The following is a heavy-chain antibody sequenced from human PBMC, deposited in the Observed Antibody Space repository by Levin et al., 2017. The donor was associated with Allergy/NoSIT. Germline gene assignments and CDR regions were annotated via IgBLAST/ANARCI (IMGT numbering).Heavy chain of an antibody. CDR1: GFSLSNAW. V-gene: IGHV3-15*01. D-gene: IGHD6-19*01. J-gene: IGHJ1*01. CDR3: TTQFQW. CDR2: ITSKSDGATT. Sequence: PGGSLRLSCAASGFSLSNAWMNWVRQAPGKGLEWIGRITSKSDGATTDYAAPLKGRFTISRDDSTNTLYMEMHSPNVEDTALYYCTTQFQWWGQGTLVTVSS.